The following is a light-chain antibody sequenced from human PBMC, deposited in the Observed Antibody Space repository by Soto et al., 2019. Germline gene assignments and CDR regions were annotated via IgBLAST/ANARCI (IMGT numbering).Light chain of an antibody. CDR3: RQYGRSLASA. CDR1: QSVSSSY. V-gene: IGKV3-20*01. CDR2: GAS. J-gene: IGKJ4*01. Sequence: IGLKQSPGTLSLYPGERATLSCRASQSVSSSYLAWYQQKPGQAPRLLIYGASSRATGIPDRFSGSGSGTDFTLTISRLEPEDFAVYYCRQYGRSLASAIGGGTKVDIK.